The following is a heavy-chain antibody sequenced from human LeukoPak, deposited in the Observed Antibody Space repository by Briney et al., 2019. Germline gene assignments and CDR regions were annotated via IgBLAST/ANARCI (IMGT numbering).Heavy chain of an antibody. CDR2: INHSGST. CDR3: ARARYDYVWGSGLFRSANGWDY. V-gene: IGHV4-34*01. Sequence: TSETLSLTCAVYGGSFSGYYWSWIRQPPGKGLEWIGEINHSGSTNYNPSLKSRVTISVDTSKNQFSLELSSVTAADTAVYYCARARYDYVWGSGLFRSANGWDYWGQGTLVTVSS. D-gene: IGHD3-16*01. CDR1: GGSFSGYY. J-gene: IGHJ4*02.